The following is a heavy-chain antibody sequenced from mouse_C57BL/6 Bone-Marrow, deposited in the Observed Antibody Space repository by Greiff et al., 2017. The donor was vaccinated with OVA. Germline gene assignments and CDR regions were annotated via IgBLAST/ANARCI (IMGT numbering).Heavy chain of an antibody. CDR3: ARSTLWLRRGFDY. Sequence: VMLVESGPELVKPGASVKLSCKASGYTFTSYDINWVKQRPGQGLEWIGWIYPRDGSTKYNEKFKGKATLTVDTSSSTAYMELHSLTSEDSAVYFCARSTLWLRRGFDYWGQGTTLTVSS. CDR2: IYPRDGST. V-gene: IGHV1-85*01. D-gene: IGHD2-2*01. J-gene: IGHJ2*01. CDR1: GYTFTSYD.